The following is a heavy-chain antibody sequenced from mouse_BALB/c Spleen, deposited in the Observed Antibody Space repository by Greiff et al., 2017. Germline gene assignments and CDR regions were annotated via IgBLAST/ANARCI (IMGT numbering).Heavy chain of an antibody. CDR3: ARHEALYYDYDGYAMDY. J-gene: IGHJ4*01. Sequence: EVMLVESGGGLVKPGGSLKLSCAASGFAFSSYDMSWVRQTPEKRLEWVAYISSGGGSTYYPDTVKGRFTISRDNAKNTLYLQMSSLKSEDTAMYYCARHEALYYDYDGYAMDYWGQGTSVTVSS. CDR1: GFAFSSYD. CDR2: ISSGGGST. V-gene: IGHV5-12-1*01. D-gene: IGHD2-4*01.